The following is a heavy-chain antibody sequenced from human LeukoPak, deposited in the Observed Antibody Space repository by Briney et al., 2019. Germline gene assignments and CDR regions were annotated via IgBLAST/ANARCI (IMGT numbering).Heavy chain of an antibody. CDR3: ARVDYYGSGSLDY. J-gene: IGHJ4*02. CDR1: GGSISSYY. V-gene: IGHV4-59*01. D-gene: IGHD3-10*01. Sequence: SETLSLTCTVSGGSISSYYWSWIRQPPGKGLEWIGYIYYSGSTNYNPSLKSRVTISVDTSKNQFSLKLSSVTAADTAVYYCARVDYYGSGSLDYWGQGTLVTVSS. CDR2: IYYSGST.